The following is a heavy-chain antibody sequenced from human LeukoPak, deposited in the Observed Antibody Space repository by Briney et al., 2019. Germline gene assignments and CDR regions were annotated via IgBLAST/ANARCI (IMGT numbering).Heavy chain of an antibody. J-gene: IGHJ4*02. V-gene: IGHV3-23*01. Sequence: GGSLRLSCAASGFTFSSYAMSWVRQAPGKGLEWVSAISGSGGSTYYADSVKGRFTISRDNSKNTLYLQMNSLRAEDTAVYYCAKGRAIAAAGGYYFDYWGQGTLVTVSS. CDR2: ISGSGGST. CDR1: GFTFSSYA. CDR3: AKGRAIAAAGGYYFDY. D-gene: IGHD6-13*01.